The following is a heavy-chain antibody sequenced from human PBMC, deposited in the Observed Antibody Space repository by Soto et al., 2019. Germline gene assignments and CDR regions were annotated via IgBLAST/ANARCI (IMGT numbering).Heavy chain of an antibody. CDR2: IWYDGSNK. D-gene: IGHD5-12*01. CDR1: GFTFSSYG. V-gene: IGHV3-33*06. Sequence: PGGSLRLSCAASGFTFSSYGMHWFRQAPGKGLEWVAVIWYDGSNKYYADSVKGRFTISRDNSKSTLYLQMNSLRAEDTAVYYCAKDRKMATINWFDPWGQGTLVTVSS. J-gene: IGHJ5*02. CDR3: AKDRKMATINWFDP.